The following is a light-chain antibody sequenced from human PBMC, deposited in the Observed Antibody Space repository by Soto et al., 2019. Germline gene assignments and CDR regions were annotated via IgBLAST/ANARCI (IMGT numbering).Light chain of an antibody. CDR2: GAS. CDR3: QHYGGSVLT. J-gene: IGKJ4*01. V-gene: IGKV3-20*01. CDR1: HDISSSY. Sequence: EIVLTQSPGALSLSPGERATLSCRTSHDISSSYLAWYQQKRGQAPRLLMYGASTRATGIPDRFSGSRSGTDFTLTISRLEPEDFAVYYCQHYGGSVLTFGGGTKVEIK.